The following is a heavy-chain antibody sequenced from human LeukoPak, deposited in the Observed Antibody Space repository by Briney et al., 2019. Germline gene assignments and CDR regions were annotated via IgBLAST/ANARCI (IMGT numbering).Heavy chain of an antibody. J-gene: IGHJ4*02. CDR2: INPNSGGT. Sequence: ASVKVSCKASGYTFTGYYMHWVRQAPGQGLEWMGWINPNSGGTNYAQKFQGRVTMTRDTSISTAYMELSRLRSEDTAVYYCAGAAGLLFSYWGQGTLVTVSS. CDR3: AGAAGLLFSY. CDR1: GYTFTGYY. D-gene: IGHD1-26*01. V-gene: IGHV1-2*02.